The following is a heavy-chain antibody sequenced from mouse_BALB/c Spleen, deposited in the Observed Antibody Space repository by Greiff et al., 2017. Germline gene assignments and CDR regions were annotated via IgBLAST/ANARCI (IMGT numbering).Heavy chain of an antibody. Sequence: DVKLQESGPGLVKPSQSLSLTCSVTGYSITSGYYWNWIRQFPGNKLEWMGYISYDGSNNYNPSLKNRISITRDTSKNQFFLKLNSVTTEDTATYYCARDRDYYGSIFAYWGQGTLVTVSA. CDR2: ISYDGSN. CDR3: ARDRDYYGSIFAY. V-gene: IGHV3-6*02. J-gene: IGHJ3*01. D-gene: IGHD1-1*01. CDR1: GYSITSGYY.